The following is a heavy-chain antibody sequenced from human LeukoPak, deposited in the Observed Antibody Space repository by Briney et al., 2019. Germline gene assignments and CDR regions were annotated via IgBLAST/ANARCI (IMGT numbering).Heavy chain of an antibody. CDR2: IYYSVSS. CDR3: ARGSGSGGGRFDY. Sequence: SETLSLTCTVSGGSISSYYWSWIRQPPGEGLEWIGFIYYSVSSNYNPSLKSRVTISADSSKNQFSLKLSSLSAADTAVYYCARGSGSGGGRFDYWGQGTLVTVSS. J-gene: IGHJ4*02. D-gene: IGHD2-15*01. V-gene: IGHV4-59*01. CDR1: GGSISSYY.